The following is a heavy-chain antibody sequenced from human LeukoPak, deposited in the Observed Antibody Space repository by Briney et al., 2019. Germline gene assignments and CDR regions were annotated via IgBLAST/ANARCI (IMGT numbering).Heavy chain of an antibody. CDR2: ISSSSSYI. J-gene: IGHJ5*02. CDR3: ARDPNGSGRRAGWFDP. Sequence: PGGSLRLSCAASGFTFSSYSMNWVRQAPGKGLEWVSSISSSSSYIYYADSVKGRFTISRDNAKNSLYLQMSSLRAEDTAVYYCARDPNGSGRRAGWFDPWGQGTLVTVSS. V-gene: IGHV3-21*01. D-gene: IGHD3-10*01. CDR1: GFTFSSYS.